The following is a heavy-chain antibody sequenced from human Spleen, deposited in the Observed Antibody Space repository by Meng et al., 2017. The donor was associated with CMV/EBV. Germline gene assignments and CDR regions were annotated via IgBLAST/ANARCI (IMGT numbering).Heavy chain of an antibody. J-gene: IGHJ4*02. CDR2: INPSGGSS. CDR3: ARILYGGNPPFDY. Sequence: CQTAGYPFTSYYIQWGRQAPGQGLEWMGIINPSGGSSKYAQKFQGRVTLTTDTSTSTVYMELNSLGFDDTAVYYCARILYGGNPPFDYWGQGTLVTVSS. CDR1: GYPFTSYY. V-gene: IGHV1-46*01. D-gene: IGHD2-15*01.